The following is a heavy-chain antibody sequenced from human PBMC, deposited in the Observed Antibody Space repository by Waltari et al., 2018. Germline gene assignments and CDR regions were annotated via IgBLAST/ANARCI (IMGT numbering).Heavy chain of an antibody. Sequence: QVQLVQSGAEVKKPGSSVKVFCKASGGTFSSYAISWGRQAPGQGLEWMGGSIAILGTANYAQKFQGRGSITAEKSTSTAYMELSSLRAEDTAVYYCARDSSYSSGWFSYFQHWGQGTLVTVSS. V-gene: IGHV1-69*14. J-gene: IGHJ1*01. CDR3: ARDSSYSSGWFSYFQH. CDR2: SIAILGTA. CDR1: GGTFSSYA. D-gene: IGHD6-19*01.